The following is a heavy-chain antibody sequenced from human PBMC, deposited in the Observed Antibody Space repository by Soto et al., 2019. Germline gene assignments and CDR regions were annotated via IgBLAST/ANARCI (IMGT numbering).Heavy chain of an antibody. J-gene: IGHJ6*02. CDR1: GYSFTRYG. Sequence: QVQLVQSGAEVKNPGASVKVSCKASGYSFTRYGIGWARQAPGQGLEWRGWINAYNGNTNYAQNLQGRLTLTTDTSTTTAYIELRSLRSNDTAIYYCAMVDVYVTPSPQDVWGQGTTVTVSS. CDR3: AMVDVYVTPSPQDV. CDR2: INAYNGNT. D-gene: IGHD3-16*01. V-gene: IGHV1-18*01.